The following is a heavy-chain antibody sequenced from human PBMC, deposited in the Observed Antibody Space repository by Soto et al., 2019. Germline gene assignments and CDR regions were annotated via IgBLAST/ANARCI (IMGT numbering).Heavy chain of an antibody. Sequence: GASVKVSCKASGYTLTDNYMHWVREAPGQGLEWMGWINPSGGTNYAQKFQGRVTMTRDTSISTAYMELSRLRSDDTAVYYCARSLTTLTTLLDYRGQGTLVTVSS. CDR2: INPSGGT. CDR3: ARSLTTLTTLLDY. D-gene: IGHD4-17*01. V-gene: IGHV1-2*02. CDR1: GYTLTDNY. J-gene: IGHJ4*02.